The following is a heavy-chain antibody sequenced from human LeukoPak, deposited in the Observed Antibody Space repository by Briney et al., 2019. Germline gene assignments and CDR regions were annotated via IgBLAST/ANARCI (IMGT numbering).Heavy chain of an antibody. D-gene: IGHD2-15*01. CDR2: IPYDGSNK. Sequence: GGSLRLSCAASGFTFSSYAMHWVRQAPGKGLEWVAVIPYDGSNKYYADSVKGRFTISRDNSKNTLYLQMNSLRAEDTAVYYCARVVAFLYGMDVWGQGTTVTVSS. V-gene: IGHV3-30-3*01. CDR3: ARVVAFLYGMDV. CDR1: GFTFSSYA. J-gene: IGHJ6*02.